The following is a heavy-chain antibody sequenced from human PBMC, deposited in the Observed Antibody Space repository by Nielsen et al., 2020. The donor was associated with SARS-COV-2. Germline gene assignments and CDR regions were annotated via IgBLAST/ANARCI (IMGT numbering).Heavy chain of an antibody. CDR3: ARGDLYCSSTSCYRYYYYYGMDV. D-gene: IGHD2-2*01. J-gene: IGHJ6*02. Sequence: RQAPGKGLEWRGEINQSGSTNYNPSLKSRVTISVDTSKNQFSLKLSSVTAADTAVYYCARGDLYCSSTSCYRYYYYYGMDVWGQGTTVTVSS. CDR2: INQSGST. V-gene: IGHV4-34*01.